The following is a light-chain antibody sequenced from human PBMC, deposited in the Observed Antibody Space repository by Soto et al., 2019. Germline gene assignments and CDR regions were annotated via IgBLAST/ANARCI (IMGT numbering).Light chain of an antibody. CDR3: CSYAGSNNFV. J-gene: IGLJ1*01. CDR1: RSDVAVYNY. Sequence: QSALTQPPTASGCPAQSVTVSCTGTRSDVAVYNYVSWYRQHPGKAPKLLIYEVNKRPSGVPDRFSGSKSGNTASLTVSGLQPEDEADYYCCSYAGSNNFVFGTGTKVTDL. CDR2: EVN. V-gene: IGLV2-8*01.